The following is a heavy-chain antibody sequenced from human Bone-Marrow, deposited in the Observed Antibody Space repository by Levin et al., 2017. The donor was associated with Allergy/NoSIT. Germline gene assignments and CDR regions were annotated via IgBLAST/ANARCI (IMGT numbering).Heavy chain of an antibody. V-gene: IGHV3-30-3*01. CDR1: GFSLSDYS. CDR3: AREGPSHCIGGSCYFDS. D-gene: IGHD2-15*01. J-gene: IGHJ4*02. Sequence: GGSLRLSCEVSGFSLSDYSMRWVRQAPGKGLEWLALISYDGFTQDFADSVEGRFTISRDISKNMVFLEMNGLRPDDTAVYVCAREGPSHCIGGSCYFDSWGQGTRVTVSS. CDR2: ISYDGFTQ.